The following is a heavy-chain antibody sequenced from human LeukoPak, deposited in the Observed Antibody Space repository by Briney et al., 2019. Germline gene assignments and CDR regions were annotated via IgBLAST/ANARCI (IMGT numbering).Heavy chain of an antibody. V-gene: IGHV4-59*01. Sequence: PETLSLTCTVSGGSISSYYWSWIRQPPGKGLEWIGYIYYSGSTNYNPSLKSRVTISVDTSKNQFSLKLSSVTAADTAVYYCARSVEGYCRGGSCYYYSYYMDVWGKGTTVTVSS. D-gene: IGHD2-15*01. CDR3: ARSVEGYCRGGSCYYYSYYMDV. CDR2: IYYSGST. J-gene: IGHJ6*03. CDR1: GGSISSYY.